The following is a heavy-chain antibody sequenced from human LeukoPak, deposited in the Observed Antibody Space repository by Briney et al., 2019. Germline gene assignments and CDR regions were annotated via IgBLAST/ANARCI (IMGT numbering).Heavy chain of an antibody. CDR2: INHSGST. D-gene: IGHD4-17*01. J-gene: IGHJ4*02. CDR3: ARGAGDYARYYFDD. Sequence: PSETLSLTCAVYGGSFSGFYWSWIRQPPMKGLEWIGEINHSGSTNYNTSLKSRVTISVDTSKKQFSLKLTSVTAADTAVYYCARGAGDYARYYFDDWGQGNLVTVSS. CDR1: GGSFSGFY. V-gene: IGHV4-34*01.